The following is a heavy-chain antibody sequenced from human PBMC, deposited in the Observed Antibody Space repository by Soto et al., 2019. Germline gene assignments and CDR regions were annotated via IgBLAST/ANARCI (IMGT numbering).Heavy chain of an antibody. Sequence: QITLKESGPTLVKPTQTLTLTCTFSGFSLSTSGVGVVWIRQPPGKALEWLALIYWDDDKRYSPSLKSRLTITNDTSNNQVVLTMTYMDPVDTATYYCAHKREWHRSSYFDYWGQGTLVTVSS. CDR3: AHKREWHRSSYFDY. CDR1: GFSLSTSGVG. V-gene: IGHV2-5*02. J-gene: IGHJ4*02. CDR2: IYWDDDK. D-gene: IGHD6-6*01.